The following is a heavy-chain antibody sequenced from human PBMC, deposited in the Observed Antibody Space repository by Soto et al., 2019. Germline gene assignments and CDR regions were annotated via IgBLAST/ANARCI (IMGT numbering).Heavy chain of an antibody. CDR3: ARGLAVAYSPALL. Sequence: QVQLEQSGAEVKNPGASVKVSCKASGYTFTSYYMHWVRQAPGQGLEWMGVINPGGGITSYAENLHGRVTMTRDTSTSTVYMELSSLRSEDTAIYYCARGLAVAYSPALLWGQGTLLTVYS. V-gene: IGHV1-46*01. CDR1: GYTFTSYY. D-gene: IGHD6-19*01. CDR2: INPGGGIT. J-gene: IGHJ4*02.